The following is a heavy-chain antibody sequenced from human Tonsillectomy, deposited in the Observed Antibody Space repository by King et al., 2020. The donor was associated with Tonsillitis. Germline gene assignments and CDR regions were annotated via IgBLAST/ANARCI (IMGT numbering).Heavy chain of an antibody. Sequence: EVQLVESGGGLVQPGGSLRLSCAASGLTLSSYAMSWVRQAPGKGLEWVSVISDSGDSKYYADSVKGRFTISRDNSKNTLYLQMNSLRAGDTAVYYCAKAQGCSSTSCYFLFNYYYMDVWGKGTTVTVSS. CDR2: ISDSGDSK. D-gene: IGHD2-2*01. V-gene: IGHV3-23*04. CDR1: GLTLSSYA. J-gene: IGHJ6*03. CDR3: AKAQGCSSTSCYFLFNYYYMDV.